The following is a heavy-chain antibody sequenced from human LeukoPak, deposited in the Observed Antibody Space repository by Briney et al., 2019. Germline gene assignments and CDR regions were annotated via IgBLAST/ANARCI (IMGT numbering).Heavy chain of an antibody. CDR1: GYTFTSYG. CDR3: ARGWGCSSTSCSPHFDY. D-gene: IGHD2-2*01. Sequence: APVKLSCKASGYTFTSYGISWVRQAPGHGLGGMGGISAYNGNTNYAQTLQGRVTMTTDTSTSTAYMELRSLRSDDTAVYYCARGWGCSSTSCSPHFDYWGQGTLVTVSS. J-gene: IGHJ4*02. CDR2: ISAYNGNT. V-gene: IGHV1-18*01.